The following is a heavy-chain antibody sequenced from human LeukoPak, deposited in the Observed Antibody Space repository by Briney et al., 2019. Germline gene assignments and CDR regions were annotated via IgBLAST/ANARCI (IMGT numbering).Heavy chain of an antibody. CDR3: AKGLGYSVYDLPDF. CDR1: GFTFSSYW. Sequence: PGGSLRLSCAASGFTFSSYWMSWVRAAPGKGLEWVANIKQDGSEKYYVDSVKGRYTISRDFSKNTLYVQMRRLRAEDTALYYCAKGLGYSVYDLPDFWGQGTLVTVSS. D-gene: IGHD5/OR15-5a*01. J-gene: IGHJ4*02. V-gene: IGHV3-7*05. CDR2: IKQDGSEK.